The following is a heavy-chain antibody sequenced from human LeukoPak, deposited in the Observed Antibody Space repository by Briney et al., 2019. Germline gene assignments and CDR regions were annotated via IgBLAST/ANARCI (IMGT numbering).Heavy chain of an antibody. J-gene: IGHJ4*02. Sequence: PSGGSLRLSCEASGFTVTSSYMSWVRQAPGKGLEWVSAIRGSGDNTYYADSVKGRFTISRDNSKNTLFLQMNSLRAEDTAVFYCAKVRGYSYANEYHFDHWGQGTLVTVSS. V-gene: IGHV3-23*01. CDR1: GFTVTSSY. D-gene: IGHD5-18*01. CDR2: IRGSGDNT. CDR3: AKVRGYSYANEYHFDH.